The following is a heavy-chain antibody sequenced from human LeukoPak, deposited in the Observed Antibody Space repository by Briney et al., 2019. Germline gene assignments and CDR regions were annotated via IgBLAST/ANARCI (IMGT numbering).Heavy chain of an antibody. D-gene: IGHD2-2*01. Sequence: EGSLRLSCAASGFTFSSYAMSWVRQAPGKGLEWVSAISGSGGSTYNADSVKGRFTMSRDNSKNTLYLQMNSLRAEDTAVYFCAKNRYQLPIGFDYWGQGTLVTVSS. V-gene: IGHV3-23*01. J-gene: IGHJ4*02. CDR2: ISGSGGST. CDR1: GFTFSSYA. CDR3: AKNRYQLPIGFDY.